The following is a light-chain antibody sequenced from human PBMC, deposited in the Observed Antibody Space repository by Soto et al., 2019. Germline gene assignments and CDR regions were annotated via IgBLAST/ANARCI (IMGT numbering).Light chain of an antibody. V-gene: IGLV1-44*01. CDR1: NSNIGINA. J-gene: IGLJ3*02. CDR2: TDD. Sequence: QSVLTQLPSTSGTPGQRVTIPCSGSNSNIGINAVNWYQHLPGTAPKLLIYTDDQRPSGVPDRFSASKSGTSASLVISGLQSEDEADYYCAAWDDSLRFWVFGGGTKLTVL. CDR3: AAWDDSLRFWV.